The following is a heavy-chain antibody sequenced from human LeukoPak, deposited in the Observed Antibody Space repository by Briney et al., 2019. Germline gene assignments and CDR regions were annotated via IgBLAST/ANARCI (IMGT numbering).Heavy chain of an antibody. CDR1: GGSISSYY. CDR3: ARGVHRHSSSWYSAFFDY. D-gene: IGHD6-13*01. J-gene: IGHJ4*02. V-gene: IGHV4-59*01. Sequence: PSETLSLTCTVSGGSISSYYWSWIRQPPGKGLEWIGYIYYSGSTNYNPSLKSRVTISVDTSKNQFSLKLSSVTAADTAVYYCARGVHRHSSSWYSAFFDYWSQGTLVTVSS. CDR2: IYYSGST.